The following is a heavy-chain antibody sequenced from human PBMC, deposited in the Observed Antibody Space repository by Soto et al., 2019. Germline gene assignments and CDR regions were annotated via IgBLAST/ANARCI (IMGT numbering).Heavy chain of an antibody. Sequence: EVQLVESGGGLVQPGGSLRFSCAASGFTFSVSWMSWVRQAPGKGLEWVANIKQDGREKYYVDSVKGRFTISRDNAKNSLYLQMNSLRAEDTAVYYCARDAYSTKATFDFWGQGTLVTVSS. CDR3: ARDAYSTKATFDF. V-gene: IGHV3-7*05. CDR2: IKQDGREK. D-gene: IGHD2-15*01. CDR1: GFTFSVSW. J-gene: IGHJ4*02.